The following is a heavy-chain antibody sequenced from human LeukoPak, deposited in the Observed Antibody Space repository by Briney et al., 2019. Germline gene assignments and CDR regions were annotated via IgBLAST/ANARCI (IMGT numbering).Heavy chain of an antibody. CDR3: ARGSDGWFGIDY. CDR2: IYSTGGK. Sequence: PGGSLRLSCAASEFTISTNCMSWVRQAPGKGLEWVSIIYSTGGKYYADSVKGRFTISRDNSKHTLYLQMNSLRGEDTAVYYCARGSDGWFGIDYWGQGILVTVPS. V-gene: IGHV3-66*01. J-gene: IGHJ4*02. D-gene: IGHD3-10*01. CDR1: EFTISTNC.